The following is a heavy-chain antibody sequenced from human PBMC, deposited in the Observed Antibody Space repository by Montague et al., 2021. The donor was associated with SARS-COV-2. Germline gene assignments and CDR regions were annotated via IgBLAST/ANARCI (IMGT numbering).Heavy chain of an antibody. CDR1: VFTFSNSA. V-gene: IGHV3-23*01. Sequence: SLRLSCAASVFTFSNSAMNWVRQAPGKGLEWVSGSSGSDGGTHYADSVKGRFTISRDNSKNGLYLQMNSLRAEDTALYYCAKDSYYYGLGYGMDVWGQGTTVTVSS. D-gene: IGHD3-10*01. CDR3: AKDSYYYGLGYGMDV. CDR2: SSGSDGGT. J-gene: IGHJ6*02.